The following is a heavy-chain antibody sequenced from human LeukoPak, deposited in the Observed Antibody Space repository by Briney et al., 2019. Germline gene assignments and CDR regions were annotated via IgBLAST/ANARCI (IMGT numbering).Heavy chain of an antibody. CDR3: AKGYDFWSGPPLRFDP. D-gene: IGHD3-3*01. Sequence: PGGSLRLSCAASGFTVSSNYMSWVRQAPGKGLEWVSAISGSGGSTYYADSVKGRFTISRDNSKNTLYLQMNSLRAEDTAVYYCAKGYDFWSGPPLRFDPWGQGTLVTVSS. V-gene: IGHV3-23*01. J-gene: IGHJ5*02. CDR2: ISGSGGST. CDR1: GFTVSSNY.